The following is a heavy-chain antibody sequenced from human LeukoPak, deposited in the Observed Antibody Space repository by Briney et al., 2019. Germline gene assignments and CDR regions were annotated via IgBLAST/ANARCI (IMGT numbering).Heavy chain of an antibody. CDR3: AKDIALSYYYDSSGSVDY. J-gene: IGHJ4*02. CDR1: GFTVSSNY. V-gene: IGHV3-53*01. D-gene: IGHD3-22*01. Sequence: GGSLRLSCAASGFTVSSNYMSWVRQAPGKGLEWVSVIYSGGSTYYADSVKGRFTISRDNSKNTLYLQMNSLRAEDTAVYYCAKDIALSYYYDSSGSVDYWGQGTLVTVSS. CDR2: IYSGGST.